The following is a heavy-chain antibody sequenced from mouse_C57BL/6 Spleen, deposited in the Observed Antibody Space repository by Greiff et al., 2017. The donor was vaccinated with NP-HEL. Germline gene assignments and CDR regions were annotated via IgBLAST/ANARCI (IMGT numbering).Heavy chain of an antibody. D-gene: IGHD2-3*01. V-gene: IGHV1-50*01. Sequence: VQLQQPGAELVKPGASVKLSCKASGYTFTSYWMQWVKQRPGQGLEWIGEIDPSDSYTNYNQKFKGKATLTVDTSSSTAYMQLSSLTSEDSAVYYCARSSGGYYDWYFDVWGTGTTVTVSS. CDR3: ARSSGGYYDWYFDV. CDR1: GYTFTSYW. J-gene: IGHJ1*03. CDR2: IDPSDSYT.